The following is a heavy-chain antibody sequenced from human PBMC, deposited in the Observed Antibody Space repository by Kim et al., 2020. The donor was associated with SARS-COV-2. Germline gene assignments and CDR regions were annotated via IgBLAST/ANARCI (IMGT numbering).Heavy chain of an antibody. CDR3: AKALLLWFGELFPPLYFDY. J-gene: IGHJ4*02. Sequence: GRFTISRDHSKNTLYLQMNSLRAEDTAVYYCAKALLLWFGELFPPLYFDYWGQGTLVTVSS. V-gene: IGHV3-23*01. D-gene: IGHD3-10*01.